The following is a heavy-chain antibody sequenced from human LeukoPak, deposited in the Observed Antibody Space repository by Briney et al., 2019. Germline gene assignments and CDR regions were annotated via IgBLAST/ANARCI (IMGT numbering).Heavy chain of an antibody. CDR3: AKSDWFDP. CDR1: GFTVSSNS. J-gene: IGHJ5*02. Sequence: GGSLRLSCAASGFTVSSNSMNWVRQAPGKGLEWVANIKQDASERYYVDSVKGRFTISRDNAKNSLYLQMNSLRVEDTAVYYCAKSDWFDPCGQGTLVTVSS. CDR2: IKQDASER. V-gene: IGHV3-7*01.